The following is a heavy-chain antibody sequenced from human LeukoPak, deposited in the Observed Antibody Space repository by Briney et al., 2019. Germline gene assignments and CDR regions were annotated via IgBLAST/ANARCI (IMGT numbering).Heavy chain of an antibody. CDR1: GGSISSYY. Sequence: SETLSLTCTVSGGSISSYYWSWIRQPAGKGLEWIGRIYTSGSTNYNPSLKSRVTMSVDTSKNQFSLKLSSVTAADTAVYYCATSNYDFWSGYYSSWGQGTLVTVSP. CDR2: IYTSGST. CDR3: ATSNYDFWSGYYSS. V-gene: IGHV4-4*07. D-gene: IGHD3-3*01. J-gene: IGHJ4*02.